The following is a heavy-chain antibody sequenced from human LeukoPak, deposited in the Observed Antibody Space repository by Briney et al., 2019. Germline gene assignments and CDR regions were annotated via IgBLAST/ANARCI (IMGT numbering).Heavy chain of an antibody. D-gene: IGHD3-22*01. CDR1: GYTLTELS. Sequence: ASVKVSCKVSGYTLTELSMHWVRQAPGKGLEWMGWISAYNGYTHFAQKFQGRVTMTTDTSTSTAYMELRSLRSDDTAVYYCARGFPPRRDYDSSGYYSYYFDHWGQGTLVTVSS. CDR3: ARGFPPRRDYDSSGYYSYYFDH. J-gene: IGHJ4*02. CDR2: ISAYNGYT. V-gene: IGHV1-18*01.